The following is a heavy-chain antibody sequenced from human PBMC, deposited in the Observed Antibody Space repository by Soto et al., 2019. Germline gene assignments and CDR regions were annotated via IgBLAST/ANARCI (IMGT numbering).Heavy chain of an antibody. CDR1: GYTFTSYG. D-gene: IGHD3-10*01. CDR2: ISAYNGNT. V-gene: IGHV1-18*01. CDR3: ARSRLLLWFGESYGMDV. J-gene: IGHJ6*02. Sequence: QVQLVQSGAEVKKPGASVKVSCKASGYTFTSYGISWVRQAPGQELEWMGWISAYNGNTNYAQKLQGRVTMTTDTSTSTAYMELRSLRSDDTAVYYCARSRLLLWFGESYGMDVWGQGTTVTVSS.